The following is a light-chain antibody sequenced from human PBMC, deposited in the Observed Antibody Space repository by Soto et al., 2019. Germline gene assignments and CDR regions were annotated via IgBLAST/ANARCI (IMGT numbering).Light chain of an antibody. CDR3: QQRKKWPPST. J-gene: IGKJ5*01. CDR1: QTVDNF. Sequence: EIVLTQSPVIVSLSPGERATLSCRASQTVDNFLAWYQLKPGKAPRLLIYDATKRASGIPVRFTGSGSGTDFILTISNIEAEDVAIYYCQQRKKWPPSTFGQGTRLDIK. CDR2: DAT. V-gene: IGKV3-11*01.